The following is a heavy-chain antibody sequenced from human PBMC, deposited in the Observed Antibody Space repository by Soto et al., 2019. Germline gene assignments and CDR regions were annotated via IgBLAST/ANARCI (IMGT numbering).Heavy chain of an antibody. CDR3: AKDHRGYCSSTSCYGYFDY. Sequence: GGSLRLSCAASGFTFSNYAMHWVRQAPGKGLEWVAVISYDGGNKYYADSVKGRFTISRDNSRNTLHLQMNSLRAEDTAVYYCAKDHRGYCSSTSCYGYFDYWGQGTLVTVSS. V-gene: IGHV3-30*18. J-gene: IGHJ4*02. CDR2: ISYDGGNK. D-gene: IGHD2-2*01. CDR1: GFTFSNYA.